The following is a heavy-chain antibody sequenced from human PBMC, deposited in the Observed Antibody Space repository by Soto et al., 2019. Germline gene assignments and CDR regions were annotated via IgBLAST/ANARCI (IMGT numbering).Heavy chain of an antibody. D-gene: IGHD6-13*01. CDR2: IYYSGST. J-gene: IGHJ4*02. V-gene: IGHV4-39*01. Sequence: TSETLSLTCTVSGGSISSSSYYWGWIRQPPGKGLEWIGSIYYSGSTYYNPSLKSRVTISVDTSKNQFSLKLSSVTAADTAVYYCARQGSSTNWSRDYWGQGTLVTVSS. CDR3: ARQGSSTNWSRDY. CDR1: GGSISSSSYY.